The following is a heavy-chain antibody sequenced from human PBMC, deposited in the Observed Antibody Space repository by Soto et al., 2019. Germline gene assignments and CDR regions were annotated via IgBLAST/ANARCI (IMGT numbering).Heavy chain of an antibody. J-gene: IGHJ6*02. V-gene: IGHV4-34*01. CDR2: INHSGST. CDR3: ARGLWFGEAENYYYYHGMDV. Sequence: SSETLSLTCAGYGGSFSGYYWSWIRQPPGKGLEWIGEINHSGSTNYNPSLKSRVTISVDTSKNQFSLKLSSVTAADTAVYYCARGLWFGEAENYYYYHGMDVWGQGTTVTVSS. D-gene: IGHD3-10*01. CDR1: GGSFSGYY.